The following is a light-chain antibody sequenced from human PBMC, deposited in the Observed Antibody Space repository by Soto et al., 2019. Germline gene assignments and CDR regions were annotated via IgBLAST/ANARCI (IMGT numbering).Light chain of an antibody. CDR2: GVS. V-gene: IGLV2-14*01. J-gene: IGLJ1*01. CDR1: ITDIGAYNY. CDR3: SSYTSSITPYV. Sequence: QSVLAQPASVSGSPGQSITISCTGTITDIGAYNYVSWYQQHPGKAPKLLIYGVSSRPSGVSNRFSGSKSGNAAYLTISGLQADDEAEYYCSSYTSSITPYVFGTGTKV.